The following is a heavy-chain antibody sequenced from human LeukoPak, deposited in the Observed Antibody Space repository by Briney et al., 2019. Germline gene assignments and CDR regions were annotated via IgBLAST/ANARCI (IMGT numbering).Heavy chain of an antibody. CDR2: ISGSGGTT. CDR3: AKALAVRGVIGAFDI. J-gene: IGHJ3*02. Sequence: PGGSLRLSCAASGFTFSSYAMNWVRQAPGKGLEWVSAISGSGGTTYYADSVKGRFTISRDNSKNTLYLQMNSLRAEDTAVYYCAKALAVRGVIGAFDIWGQGTMVTVSS. CDR1: GFTFSSYA. D-gene: IGHD3-10*01. V-gene: IGHV3-23*01.